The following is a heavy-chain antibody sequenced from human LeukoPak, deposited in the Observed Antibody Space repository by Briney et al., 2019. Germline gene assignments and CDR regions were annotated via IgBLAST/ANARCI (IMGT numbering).Heavy chain of an antibody. CDR2: IYSGGNT. Sequence: GGSLRLSCTASGFTVSSNYMSWVRQAPGKGLEWVSIIYSGGNTYYADFVKGRFTISRDNSKNTLFLQMNSLRAEDTAVFYCARSRLDAFDIWGQGTMVTVSS. CDR1: GFTVSSNY. V-gene: IGHV3-53*01. J-gene: IGHJ3*02. D-gene: IGHD6-19*01. CDR3: ARSRLDAFDI.